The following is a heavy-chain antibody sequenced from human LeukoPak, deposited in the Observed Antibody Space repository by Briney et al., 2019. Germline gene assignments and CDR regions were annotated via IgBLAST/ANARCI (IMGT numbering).Heavy chain of an antibody. D-gene: IGHD6-19*01. CDR2: IKQDSSEI. Sequence: AGGSLRLSCTASGFIFGDHAMSWVRQAPGKGLEWVANIKQDSSEIHYVDSVKGRFTISRENAKNSLYLQMNNLRAEDTAVYYCAREGRYSGCEYWGQGTLVTVSS. J-gene: IGHJ4*02. CDR1: GFIFGDHA. V-gene: IGHV3-7*01. CDR3: AREGRYSGCEY.